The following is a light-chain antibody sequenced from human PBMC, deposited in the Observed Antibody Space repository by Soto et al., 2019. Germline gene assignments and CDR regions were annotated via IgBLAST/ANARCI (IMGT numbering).Light chain of an antibody. CDR3: CWYAGSTRYV. CDR2: DVS. V-gene: IGLV2-11*01. Sequence: QSALTQPRSVSGSPGQSVTISCTGTSSDVGGYNYVSWYQQHPGKAPKVMIYDVSERPSGVPHRFAGSKSGNAASLTISGLQAEDEADYYCCWYAGSTRYVFGTGTKLTVL. CDR1: SSDVGGYNY. J-gene: IGLJ1*01.